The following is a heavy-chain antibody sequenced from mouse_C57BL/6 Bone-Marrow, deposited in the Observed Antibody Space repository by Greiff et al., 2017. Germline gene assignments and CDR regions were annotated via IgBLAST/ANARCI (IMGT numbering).Heavy chain of an antibody. J-gene: IGHJ2*01. Sequence: EVMLVESGGGLVQPGGSLKLSCAASGFTFSDYYMYWVRQTPEKRLEWVAYISNGGGSTYYPDTVKGRFTISRDNAKNTLYLQMSSLKSEDTAMYYCARQDYWGQGTTLTVSS. V-gene: IGHV5-12*01. CDR3: ARQDY. CDR2: ISNGGGST. CDR1: GFTFSDYY.